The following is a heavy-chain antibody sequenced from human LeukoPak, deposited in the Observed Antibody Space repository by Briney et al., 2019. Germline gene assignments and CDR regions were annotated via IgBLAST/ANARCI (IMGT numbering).Heavy chain of an antibody. CDR3: ARETTPRPYGGNSGYYFDY. D-gene: IGHD4-23*01. V-gene: IGHV4-34*01. CDR1: GESFSGYY. Sequence: SETLSLTCAVYGESFSGYYWSWIRQPPGKGLEWIGEINHSGSTNYNPSLKSRVTISVDTSKNQFSLKLSSVTAADTAVYYCARETTPRPYGGNSGYYFDYWGQGTLVTVSS. J-gene: IGHJ4*02. CDR2: INHSGST.